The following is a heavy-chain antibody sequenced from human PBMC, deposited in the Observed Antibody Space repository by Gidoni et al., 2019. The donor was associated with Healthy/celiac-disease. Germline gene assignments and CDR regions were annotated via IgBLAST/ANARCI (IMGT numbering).Heavy chain of an antibody. D-gene: IGHD5-18*01. V-gene: IGHV1-46*01. J-gene: IGHJ4*02. CDR2: INPSGGST. Sequence: QVQLVQSGAEVKKPGASVKVSCKASGYTFTSYYMHWVRQAPGQGLEWMGIINPSGGSTSYAQKCQGRVTMTRDTSTSTVYMELSSLRSEDTAVYYCARDYVDTAMVNYFDYWGQGTLVTVSS. CDR3: ARDYVDTAMVNYFDY. CDR1: GYTFTSYY.